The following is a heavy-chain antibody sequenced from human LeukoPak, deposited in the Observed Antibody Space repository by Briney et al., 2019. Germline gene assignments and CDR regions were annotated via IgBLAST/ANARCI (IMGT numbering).Heavy chain of an antibody. CDR2: IYYSGRT. Sequence: SETLSLTCTVSGGSISNYYWSWIRQPPGKGLEWIGYIYYSGRTNYNPSLKSRVTMSVDTSKNQFSLKVNSLTAADTAVYYCARVDNYGSIYYFDYWGQGTLVTVSS. V-gene: IGHV4-59*01. D-gene: IGHD3-10*01. CDR3: ARVDNYGSIYYFDY. CDR1: GGSISNYY. J-gene: IGHJ4*02.